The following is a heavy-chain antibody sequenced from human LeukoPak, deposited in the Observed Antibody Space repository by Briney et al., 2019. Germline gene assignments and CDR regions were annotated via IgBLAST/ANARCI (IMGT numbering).Heavy chain of an antibody. J-gene: IGHJ4*02. V-gene: IGHV4-59*08. CDR2: IYYSGST. CDR3: ARGISPDY. CDR1: GGSISSYY. Sequence: SETLSLTCTVSGGSISSYYWSWIRQPPGKGLGWIGYIYYSGSTNYNPSLKSRVTISVDTSKNQFSLKLSSVTAADTAVYYCARGISPDYWGQGTLVTVSS.